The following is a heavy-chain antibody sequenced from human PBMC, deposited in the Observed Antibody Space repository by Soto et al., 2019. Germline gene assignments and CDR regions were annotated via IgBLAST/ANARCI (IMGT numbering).Heavy chain of an antibody. CDR3: ATRLGAAGTSFTDWYFDL. D-gene: IGHD6-13*01. CDR1: GLPFSSYA. V-gene: IGHV3-23*01. CDR2: ISGSGDRT. J-gene: IGHJ2*01. Sequence: GGSLRLSCAASGLPFSSYAMSWVRPAPGKGLEWVSGISGSGDRTYYADSVKGRITISRDNSKNTLYLQMNSLRVEDTAVYYCATRLGAAGTSFTDWYFDLWGRGTLVTSPQ.